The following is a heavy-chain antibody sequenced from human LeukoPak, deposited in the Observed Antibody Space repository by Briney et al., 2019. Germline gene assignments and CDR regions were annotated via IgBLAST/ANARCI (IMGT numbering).Heavy chain of an antibody. D-gene: IGHD5-12*01. CDR2: ISSSGGST. V-gene: IGHV3-23*01. CDR1: GFTFSNYA. Sequence: GGSLRLSCAASGFTFSNYAMSWVRQAPGKGLEWVSSISSSGGSTYYADSVKGQFTISRDSSKNTLYLQMNSLRAEDTAVYYCASGAFDIWGQGTMVTVSS. CDR3: ASGAFDI. J-gene: IGHJ3*02.